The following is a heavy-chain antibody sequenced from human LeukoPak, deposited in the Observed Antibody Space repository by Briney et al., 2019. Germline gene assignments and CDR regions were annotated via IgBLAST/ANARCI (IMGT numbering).Heavy chain of an antibody. CDR2: IVVGSGNT. Sequence: ASVKVSCKASGFTFTSSAMQWVRQARGQRLEWIGWIVVGSGNTNYAQKFQERVTITRDMSTSTAYMELSSLRSDDTAVYYCARGPGLDIVLVTWDYWGQGTLVTVSS. D-gene: IGHD2-2*01. V-gene: IGHV1-58*02. CDR1: GFTFTSSA. J-gene: IGHJ4*02. CDR3: ARGPGLDIVLVTWDY.